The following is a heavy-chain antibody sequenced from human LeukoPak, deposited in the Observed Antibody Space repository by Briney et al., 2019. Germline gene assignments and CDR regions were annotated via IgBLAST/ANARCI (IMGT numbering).Heavy chain of an antibody. J-gene: IGHJ4*02. CDR2: IYYSGST. Sequence: KPSETLSLTCTVSGGSISSYYWSWIRQPPGKGLEWIGYIYYSGSTNYNPSLKSRVTISVDTSKNQFSLKLSSVTAADTAVYYCARRNIYDYVWGSYYFDYWGQGTLVTVSS. CDR3: ARRNIYDYVWGSYYFDY. V-gene: IGHV4-59*08. D-gene: IGHD3-16*01. CDR1: GGSISSYY.